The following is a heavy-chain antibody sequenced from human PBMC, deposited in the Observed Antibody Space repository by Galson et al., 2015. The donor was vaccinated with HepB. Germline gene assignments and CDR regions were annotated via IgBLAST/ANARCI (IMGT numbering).Heavy chain of an antibody. V-gene: IGHV3-9*01. J-gene: IGHJ4*02. CDR3: AKPLTVGSSGYYYDDLGYYFDY. CDR2: ISRNSGSI. Sequence: SLRLSCAASGFTFDDYAMHWVRQAPGKGLEWVSGISRNSGSIGYADSVKGRFTISRDNAKNSLYLQMNSLRAEDTALYYCAKPLTVGSSGYYYDDLGYYFDYWGQGTLVTVSS. CDR1: GFTFDDYA. D-gene: IGHD3-22*01.